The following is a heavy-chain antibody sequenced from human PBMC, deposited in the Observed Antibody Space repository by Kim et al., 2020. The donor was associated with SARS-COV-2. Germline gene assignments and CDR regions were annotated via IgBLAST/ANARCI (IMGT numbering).Heavy chain of an antibody. V-gene: IGHV1-69*04. CDR1: GGTFSSYA. J-gene: IGHJ4*02. Sequence: SVKVSCKASGGTFSSYAISWVRQAPGQGLEWMGRIIPILGIANYAQKFQGRVTITADKSTSTAYMELSSLRSEDTAVYYCARGHSGAVAVPYWGQGTLVTVSS. CDR3: ARGHSGAVAVPY. CDR2: IIPILGIA. D-gene: IGHD6-19*01.